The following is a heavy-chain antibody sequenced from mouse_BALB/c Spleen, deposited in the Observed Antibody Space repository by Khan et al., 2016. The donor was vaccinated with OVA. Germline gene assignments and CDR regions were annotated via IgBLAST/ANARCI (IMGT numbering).Heavy chain of an antibody. V-gene: IGHV3-8*02. CDR1: GDSITTGY. D-gene: IGHD2-14*01. CDR2: IISTGYT. Sequence: EVQLVESGPSLVKPSQTLSLTCSVTGDSITTGYWNWIRKFPGNKLEYMGYIISTGYTYYIQSLKSRISIPRHTSNNHSYLLLNSVTDEDTASYYCARSTYRYAFVYWGQGTLVTVSA. CDR3: ARSTYRYAFVY. J-gene: IGHJ3*01.